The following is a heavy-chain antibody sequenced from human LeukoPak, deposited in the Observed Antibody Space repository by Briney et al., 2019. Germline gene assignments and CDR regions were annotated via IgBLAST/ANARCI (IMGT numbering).Heavy chain of an antibody. CDR2: FHTPGDT. CDR3: ARVIAGPSLYFDY. D-gene: IGHD3-16*02. V-gene: IGHV3-13*01. Sequence: GGSLRLSCAASGFAFSNYDMHWVRQATGKGLEWVSAFHTPGDTHYSGSVKGRFATSRENAKNSFYLQMNNLRAEDTAVYYCARVIAGPSLYFDYWGQGTLVTVSS. J-gene: IGHJ4*02. CDR1: GFAFSNYD.